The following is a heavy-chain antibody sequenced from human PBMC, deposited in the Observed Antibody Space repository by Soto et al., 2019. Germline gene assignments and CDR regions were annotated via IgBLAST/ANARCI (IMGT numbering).Heavy chain of an antibody. V-gene: IGHV4-59*01. D-gene: IGHD7-27*01. CDR2: IYYSGST. CDR1: GGSISSYY. CDR3: ARAPAGGPLGHWFDP. J-gene: IGHJ5*02. Sequence: PSETLSLTCTVSGGSISSYYWSWIRQPPGKGLEWIGYIYYSGSTNYNPSLKSRVTISVDTSKNQFSLKLSSVTAADTAVYYCARAPAGGPLGHWFDPWGQGTLVTV.